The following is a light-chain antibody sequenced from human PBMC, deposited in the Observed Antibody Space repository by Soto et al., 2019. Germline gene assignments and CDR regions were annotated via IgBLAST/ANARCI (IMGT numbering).Light chain of an antibody. J-gene: IGKJ1*01. CDR1: QSINNW. CDR2: DAS. Sequence: DIPMTQSPSTLSASVGDRVTITCRASQSINNWLAWYQQKPGKTPKLLLYDASNLGGGVPSRFSGSGSGTEFTLTISSLQPDDFATYYCQQYKNSSPWTFGQGTKVEIK. CDR3: QQYKNSSPWT. V-gene: IGKV1-5*01.